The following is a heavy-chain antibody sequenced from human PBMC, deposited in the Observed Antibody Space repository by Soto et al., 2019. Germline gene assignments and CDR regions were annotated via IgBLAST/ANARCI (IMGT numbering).Heavy chain of an antibody. J-gene: IGHJ3*01. CDR2: MNPNSGNT. CDR3: ARDSSTTNPV. D-gene: IGHD2-2*01. Sequence: GASLKGDCKTSGYSFTVYDINWGRQATGQGLEWMGWMNPNSGNTGYAQKFQGRVSMTRNTATSAAYMELSSLRSDDTAIYYCARDSSTTNPVWGQGTMVTVSS. CDR1: GYSFTVYD. V-gene: IGHV1-8*01.